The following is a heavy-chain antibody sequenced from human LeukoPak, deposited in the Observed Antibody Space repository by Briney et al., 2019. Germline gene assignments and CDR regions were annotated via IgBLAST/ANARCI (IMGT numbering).Heavy chain of an antibody. CDR1: GYTFTGYY. CDR2: INPNSGGT. D-gene: IGHD1-26*01. Sequence: ASVKVSCKASGYTFTGYYMHWVRQAPGQGLEWMGWINPNSGGTNYAQKFQGRVTMTRDTSISTAYMELSRLRSDDTAVYYCAWPLYSGSYYGWFDPWGQGTLVTVSS. J-gene: IGHJ5*02. CDR3: AWPLYSGSYYGWFDP. V-gene: IGHV1-2*02.